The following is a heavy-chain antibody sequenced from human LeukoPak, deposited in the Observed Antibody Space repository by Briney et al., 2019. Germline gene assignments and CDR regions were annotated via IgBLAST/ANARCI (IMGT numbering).Heavy chain of an antibody. J-gene: IGHJ4*02. V-gene: IGHV3-48*03. Sequence: GGSLRLSCAASGFTFSSYEMNWARQAPGKGLEWVSYISSSGSTIYYADSVKGRFTISRDNAKNSLYLQMNSLRAEDTAVYYCARGTTVTKIDYWGQGTLVTVSS. CDR2: ISSSGSTI. CDR1: GFTFSSYE. CDR3: ARGTTVTKIDY. D-gene: IGHD4-17*01.